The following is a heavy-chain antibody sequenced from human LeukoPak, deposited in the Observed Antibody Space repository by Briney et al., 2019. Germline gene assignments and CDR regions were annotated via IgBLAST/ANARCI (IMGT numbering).Heavy chain of an antibody. J-gene: IGHJ6*03. Sequence: SETLSLTCTVSGGSISSYYWSWIRQPPGKGLEWIGYIYFSRSTYYNPTPKNRVTISVDTYKNQFSLKLSSVTAADTAVYYCARGIVVVPAAPVDYYYYMDVWGKGTTVTVSS. CDR1: GGSISSYY. V-gene: IGHV4-4*09. D-gene: IGHD2-2*01. CDR2: IYFSRST. CDR3: ARGIVVVPAAPVDYYYYMDV.